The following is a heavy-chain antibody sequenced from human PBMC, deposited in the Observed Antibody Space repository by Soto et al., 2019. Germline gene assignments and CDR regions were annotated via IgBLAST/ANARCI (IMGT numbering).Heavy chain of an antibody. CDR3: VRTRDSITMIVGGADY. CDR1: GFTFSSYS. J-gene: IGHJ4*02. V-gene: IGHV3-21*01. CDR2: ISSSSSYI. D-gene: IGHD3-22*01. Sequence: EVQLVESGGGLVKPGGSLRLSCAASGFTFSSYSMNWVRQAPGKGLEWVSSISSSSSYIYYADSVKGRFTISRDNAKNSLYLQMNSLRAEDTAVYYCVRTRDSITMIVGGADYWGQGTLVTVSS.